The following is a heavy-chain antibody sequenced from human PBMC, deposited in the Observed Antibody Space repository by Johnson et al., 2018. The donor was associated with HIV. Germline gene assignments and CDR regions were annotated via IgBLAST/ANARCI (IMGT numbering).Heavy chain of an antibody. CDR2: IGTAGDT. J-gene: IGHJ3*02. V-gene: IGHV3-13*01. D-gene: IGHD3-9*01. CDR3: ARGLRYFDWFDAFDI. CDR1: GFTFSSYG. Sequence: VQLVESGGGVVQPGGSLRLSCAASGFTFSSYGMHWVRQVPGKGLEWVSAIGTAGDTYYPGSVKGRFTISRENAKNSLYLQMNSLRAGDTAVYYCARGLRYFDWFDAFDIWGQGTMVTVSS.